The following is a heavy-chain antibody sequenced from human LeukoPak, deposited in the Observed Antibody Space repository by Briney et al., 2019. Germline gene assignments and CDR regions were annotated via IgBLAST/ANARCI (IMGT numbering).Heavy chain of an antibody. CDR1: GFTFSSYS. D-gene: IGHD5-12*01. CDR3: ARKGSGYDSAAFDI. V-gene: IGHV3-48*04. J-gene: IGHJ3*02. Sequence: GGSLRLSCAASGFTFSSYSMNWVRQAPGKGLEWVSYISSSSSTIYYADSVKGRFTISRDNAKNSLYLQMNSLRAEDTAVYYCARKGSGYDSAAFDIWGQGTMVTVSS. CDR2: ISSSSSTI.